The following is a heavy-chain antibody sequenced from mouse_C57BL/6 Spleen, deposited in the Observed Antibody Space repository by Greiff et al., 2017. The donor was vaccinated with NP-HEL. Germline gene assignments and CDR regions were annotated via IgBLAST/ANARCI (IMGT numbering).Heavy chain of an antibody. V-gene: IGHV1-54*01. Sequence: QVQLKQSGAELVRPGTSVKVSCKASGYAFTNYLIEWVKQRPGQGLEWIGVINPGSGGTNYNEKFKGKATLTADKSSSTAYMQLSSLTSEDSAVYFCARGTTDFDYWGQGTTLTVSS. CDR3: ARGTTDFDY. J-gene: IGHJ2*01. CDR2: INPGSGGT. CDR1: GYAFTNYL. D-gene: IGHD1-1*01.